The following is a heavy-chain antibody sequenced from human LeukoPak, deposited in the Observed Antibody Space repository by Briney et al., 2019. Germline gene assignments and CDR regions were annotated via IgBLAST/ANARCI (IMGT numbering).Heavy chain of an antibody. CDR2: ISSNGGTT. CDR1: GFTFSSFV. D-gene: IGHD5-24*01. J-gene: IGHJ4*02. CDR3: VNSKRWLQLPLDY. Sequence: GGSLRLSCSASGFTFSSFVLHWVRQAPGKGLEYVSAISSNGGTTYYADSVKGRFTISGDNSNNTLYLQMSSLRAEDTAVYYCVNSKRWLQLPLDYWGQGTLVTVSS. V-gene: IGHV3-64D*06.